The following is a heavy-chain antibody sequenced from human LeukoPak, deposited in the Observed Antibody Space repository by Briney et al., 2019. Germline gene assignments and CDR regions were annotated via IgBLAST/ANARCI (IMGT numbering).Heavy chain of an antibody. CDR3: ARESYYGDSHTRGLPDY. D-gene: IGHD4-17*01. Sequence: GGSLRLSCTASGFTFINYSMNWVRQAPGKGLEWVSSISTNSAFIYYADSVRGRFTISRDNTKNSLYLQMNSLRAEDTAVYYCARESYYGDSHTRGLPDYWGQGTLVTVSS. V-gene: IGHV3-21*01. CDR1: GFTFINYS. CDR2: ISTNSAFI. J-gene: IGHJ4*02.